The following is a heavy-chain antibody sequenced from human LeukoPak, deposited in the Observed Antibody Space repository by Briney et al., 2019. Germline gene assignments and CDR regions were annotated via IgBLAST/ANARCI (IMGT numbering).Heavy chain of an antibody. CDR3: AREGDHLDPYCSGGSCYSRASWFDP. J-gene: IGHJ5*02. CDR2: ISSSSSYI. CDR1: GFTFSSYS. D-gene: IGHD2-15*01. Sequence: GGSLRLSCAASGFTFSSYSMNWVRQAPGKGLEWVSSISSSSSYIYYADSVKGRFTISRDNAKNSLYPQMNSLRAEDTAVYYCAREGDHLDPYCSGGSCYSRASWFDPWGQGTLVTVSS. V-gene: IGHV3-21*01.